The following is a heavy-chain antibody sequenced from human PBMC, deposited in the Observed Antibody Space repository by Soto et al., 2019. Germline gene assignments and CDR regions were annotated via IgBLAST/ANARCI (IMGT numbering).Heavy chain of an antibody. CDR1: GGSINSGGYY. V-gene: IGHV4-61*08. J-gene: IGHJ5*02. Sequence: PSETLSLTCTVSGGSINSGGYYWSWIRQPPGKGLEWIGYIYYSGSTNYNPSLKSRVTISVDTSKNQFSLKLSSVTAADTAVYYCARNGCSGGSCYPDPWGQGALVTVSS. D-gene: IGHD2-15*01. CDR3: ARNGCSGGSCYPDP. CDR2: IYYSGST.